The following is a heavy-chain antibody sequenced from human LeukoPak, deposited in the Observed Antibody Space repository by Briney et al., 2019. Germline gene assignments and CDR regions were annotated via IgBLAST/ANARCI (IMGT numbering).Heavy chain of an antibody. CDR2: ISYSGNI. CDR1: GYSISTNYY. D-gene: IGHD1-20*01. J-gene: IGHJ4*02. Sequence: SETLSLTCSVSGYSISTNYYWGWIRQPPGKGLEWIGSISYSGNIYYNPSLKSRVTISVDTSKNQFSLNLSSVTAADTVVYYCARVGHVTGTTAYHFDYWGQGTLVTVSS. V-gene: IGHV4-38-2*02. CDR3: ARVGHVTGTTAYHFDY.